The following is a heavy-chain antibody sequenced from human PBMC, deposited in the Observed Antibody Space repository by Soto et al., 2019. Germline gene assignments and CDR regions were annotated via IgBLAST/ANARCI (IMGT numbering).Heavy chain of an antibody. D-gene: IGHD5-18*01. Sequence: PSETLSLTCTVSGASITSNYWTWIRQPPGKGLEWIGEINHSGSTNYNPSLKSRVTISVDTSNNQFSLKLSSVTAADTAVYYCARGPIAIQLWPFDSWGQGTPVTVSS. CDR2: INHSGST. CDR1: GASITSNY. J-gene: IGHJ4*02. V-gene: IGHV4-34*01. CDR3: ARGPIAIQLWPFDS.